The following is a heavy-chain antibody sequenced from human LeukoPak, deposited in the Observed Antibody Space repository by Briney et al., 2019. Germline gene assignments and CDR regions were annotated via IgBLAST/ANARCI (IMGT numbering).Heavy chain of an antibody. J-gene: IGHJ4*02. D-gene: IGHD1-1*01. CDR1: GYTFTSYD. CDR2: MNPYSGNT. Sequence: ASVKVSCKASGYTFTSYDINWVRQATGQGLEWMGYMNPYSGNTGYAQNFQGRVTLTRNTSIGTAYMELSSLRSEDTAVYYCARSKKNWNFDYWGQGTLVTVSS. CDR3: ARSKKNWNFDY. V-gene: IGHV1-8*03.